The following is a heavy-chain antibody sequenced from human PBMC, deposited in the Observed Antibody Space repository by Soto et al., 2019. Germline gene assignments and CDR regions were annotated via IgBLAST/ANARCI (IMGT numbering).Heavy chain of an antibody. V-gene: IGHV3-74*01. D-gene: IGHD3-3*01. CDR1: GFTFSSFW. CDR3: AKDRGNGGYDFWSGGPGYMDV. J-gene: IGHJ6*03. CDR2: INSSGSST. Sequence: PGGSLRLSCAASGFTFSSFWMHWVRQAPGKGLVWVSRINSSGSSTNYAGSVKGRFTISRDNAKNTLYLQMNSLRAEDTAVYYCAKDRGNGGYDFWSGGPGYMDVWGKGTTVTVSS.